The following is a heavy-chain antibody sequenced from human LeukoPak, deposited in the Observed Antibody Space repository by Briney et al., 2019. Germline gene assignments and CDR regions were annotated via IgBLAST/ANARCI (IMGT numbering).Heavy chain of an antibody. CDR3: ARVFAPWPLWFGESTPLVYGMDV. D-gene: IGHD3-10*01. CDR1: GGSISSGDYY. V-gene: IGHV4-39*07. Sequence: NPSETLSLTCTVSGGSISSGDYYWSWIRQPPGKGLEWIGSIYYSGSTYYNPSLKSRVTISVDTSKNQFSLKLSSVTAADTAVYYCARVFAPWPLWFGESTPLVYGMDVWGQGTTVTVSS. CDR2: IYYSGST. J-gene: IGHJ6*02.